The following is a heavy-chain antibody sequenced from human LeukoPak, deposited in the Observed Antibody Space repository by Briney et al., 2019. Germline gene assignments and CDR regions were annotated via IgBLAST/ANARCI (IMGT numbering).Heavy chain of an antibody. CDR2: IYYSGST. CDR1: GGSISSGGYY. J-gene: IGHJ4*02. Sequence: SQTLSLTCTVSGGSISSGGYYWSWVRQHPGKGLEWIGYIYYSGSTYYNPSLKSRVTISVDTSKNQFSLKLSSVTAADTAVYYCARDAYYDSSGKGFDYWGQGTLVTVSS. CDR3: ARDAYYDSSGKGFDY. V-gene: IGHV4-31*03. D-gene: IGHD3-22*01.